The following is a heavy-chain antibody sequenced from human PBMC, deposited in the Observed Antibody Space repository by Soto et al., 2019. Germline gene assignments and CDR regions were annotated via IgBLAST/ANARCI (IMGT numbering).Heavy chain of an antibody. CDR3: ARDRATVTPKYFDY. Sequence: SETLSLTCAVYGGSFSGYYCSWIRQPPGKGLEWIGEINHSGITNYNPSLKSRVTISVDTSKNQFSLKLSSVTAADTAVYYCARDRATVTPKYFDYGGQGTLVKVSS. V-gene: IGHV4-34*01. D-gene: IGHD4-17*01. CDR1: GGSFSGYY. J-gene: IGHJ4*02. CDR2: INHSGIT.